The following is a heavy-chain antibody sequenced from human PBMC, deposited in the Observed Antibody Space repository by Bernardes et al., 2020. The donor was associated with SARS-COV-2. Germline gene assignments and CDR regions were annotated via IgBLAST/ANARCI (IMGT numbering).Heavy chain of an antibody. CDR1: GYSISSGYY. CDR2: IYHSGST. J-gene: IGHJ4*02. Sequence: SETLSLTCAVSGYSISSGYYWGWIRQPPGKGLEWIGSIYHSGSTYYNPSLKSRVTISVDTSKNQFSLKLSSVTAADTAVYYCARIGGGYPYFDYWGQGTLVTVSS. V-gene: IGHV4-38-2*01. D-gene: IGHD2-15*01. CDR3: ARIGGGYPYFDY.